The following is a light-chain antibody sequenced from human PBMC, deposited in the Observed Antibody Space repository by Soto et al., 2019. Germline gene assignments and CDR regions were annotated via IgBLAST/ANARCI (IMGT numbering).Light chain of an antibody. V-gene: IGLV2-14*03. CDR2: EVS. Sequence: QSVLTQPASVSGSPGQSITISCTGTSSDVGAYDFVSWYQQHPDKAPKLMIYEVSNRPSGVSNRFYGSKSVNTATLTISGLQAEDEADYYCSSYTSSSTRVFGTGTKLTVL. J-gene: IGLJ1*01. CDR1: SSDVGAYDF. CDR3: SSYTSSSTRV.